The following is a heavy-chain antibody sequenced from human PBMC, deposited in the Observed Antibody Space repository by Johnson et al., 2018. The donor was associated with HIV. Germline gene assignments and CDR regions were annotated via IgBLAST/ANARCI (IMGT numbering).Heavy chain of an antibody. J-gene: IGHJ3*02. CDR2: IYSGGST. V-gene: IGHV3-53*04. CDR1: GFTVSSNY. CDR3: ANGGYSYGYDAFDM. D-gene: IGHD5-18*01. Sequence: VHLVESGGGVVQPGGSLRLSCAAFGFTVSSNYMSWVRQAPGKGLEWVSVIYSGGSTYYADSVKGRFTISRDNSKNTLYLQMNSLKAEDTAVYYCANGGYSYGYDAFDMGGQGTMVTVSS.